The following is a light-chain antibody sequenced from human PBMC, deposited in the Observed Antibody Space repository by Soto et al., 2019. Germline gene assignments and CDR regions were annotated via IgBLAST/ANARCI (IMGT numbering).Light chain of an antibody. J-gene: IGKJ1*01. CDR3: QQSYSTPWT. CDR2: AAS. CDR1: QSISSY. Sequence: IQRTQSPSSLSASLGDRLTITWRASQSISSYLNWYQQKPGKAPKLLIYAASSLQSGVPSRFSGSGSGTDFTLTISSLKPEDFATYYCQQSYSTPWTFGQGTKVDIK. V-gene: IGKV1-39*01.